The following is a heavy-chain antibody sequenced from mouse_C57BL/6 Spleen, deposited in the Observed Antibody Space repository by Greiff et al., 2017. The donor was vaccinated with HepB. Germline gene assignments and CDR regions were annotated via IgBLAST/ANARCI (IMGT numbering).Heavy chain of an antibody. Sequence: VQLQQSGAELVKPGASVKMSCKASGYTFTSYWITWVKQRPGQGLEWIGDIYPGSGSTNYNEKFKSKATLTVDTSSSTAYMQLSSLTSEDSAVYYCAREITTVVVFDYWGQGTTLTVSS. CDR3: AREITTVVVFDY. D-gene: IGHD1-1*01. V-gene: IGHV1-55*01. CDR1: GYTFTSYW. CDR2: IYPGSGST. J-gene: IGHJ2*01.